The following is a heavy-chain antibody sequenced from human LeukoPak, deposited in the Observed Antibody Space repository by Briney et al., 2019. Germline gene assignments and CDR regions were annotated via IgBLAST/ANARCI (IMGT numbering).Heavy chain of an antibody. CDR3: AKGFSSSWYVGYYYYYGMDV. Sequence: GGSLRLSCAASGFTFSSYGMHWVRQAPGKGLEWVAGISYDGSNKYYADSVKGRFTISRDNSKNTLYPQMNSLRAEDTAVYYCAKGFSSSWYVGYYYYYGMDVWGQGTTVTVSS. V-gene: IGHV3-30*18. J-gene: IGHJ6*02. CDR1: GFTFSSYG. CDR2: ISYDGSNK. D-gene: IGHD6-13*01.